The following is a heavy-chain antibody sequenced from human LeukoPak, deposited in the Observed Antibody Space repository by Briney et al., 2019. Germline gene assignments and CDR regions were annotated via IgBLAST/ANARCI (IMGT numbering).Heavy chain of an antibody. D-gene: IGHD2-15*01. CDR3: ARDGGCSGGSCYDY. V-gene: IGHV4-4*07. J-gene: IGHJ4*02. Sequence: PSETLSLTCTVSGGSISSYYWSWIRQPAGKGLEWIGRIYTSGSTTYNPSLKSRVTMSADTSKNQFSLKLSSVTAADTAVYYCARDGGCSGGSCYDYWGQGTLVTVSS. CDR1: GGSISSYY. CDR2: IYTSGST.